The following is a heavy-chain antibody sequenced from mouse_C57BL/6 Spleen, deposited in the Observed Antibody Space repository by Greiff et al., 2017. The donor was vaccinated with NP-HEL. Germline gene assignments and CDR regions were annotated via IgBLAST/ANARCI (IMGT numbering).Heavy chain of an antibody. D-gene: IGHD1-1*01. V-gene: IGHV1-15*01. CDR1: GYTFTDYE. Sequence: QVQLKESGAELVRPGASVSLSCKASGYTFTDYEMHWVKPTPLHGLEWIGAIDPETGGTASNQQFTGKAILTADKSSSTAYMELRSLTSEDSAVYYCTRRYYGSSYDYAMDYWGQGTSVTVSS. CDR3: TRRYYGSSYDYAMDY. J-gene: IGHJ4*01. CDR2: IDPETGGT.